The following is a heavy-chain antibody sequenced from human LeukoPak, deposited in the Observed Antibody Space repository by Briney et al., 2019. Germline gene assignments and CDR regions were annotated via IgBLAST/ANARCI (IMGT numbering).Heavy chain of an antibody. J-gene: IGHJ6*03. CDR2: IYYCGSN. CDR3: ARSLVGATGYYYYYYMDV. V-gene: IGHV4-30-4*08. Sequence: SETLALTCTVYAGPDSSSTYYWSCVREPPGVGLEWNGYIYYCGSNYYNPSLKSRVTISVDTSKNQFSLKLSSVTAAGTAVYYCARSLVGATGYYYYYYMDVWGKGTTVTVSS. D-gene: IGHD1-26*01. CDR1: AGPDSSSTYY.